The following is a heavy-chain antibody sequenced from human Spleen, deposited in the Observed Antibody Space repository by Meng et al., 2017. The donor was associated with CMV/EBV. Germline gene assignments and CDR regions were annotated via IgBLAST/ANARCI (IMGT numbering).Heavy chain of an antibody. CDR2: ISGSGDGT. V-gene: IGHV3-23*01. Sequence: GESLKISCAASGFTFNNYVMTWVRQAPGKGLEWVSTISGSGDGTWYADSVKGRFTISRDNSKNTVYLQVNSLRVEDTAVYYCGKRRREGAVKGASEIWGQGTKVTVSS. CDR3: GKRRREGAVKGASEI. J-gene: IGHJ3*02. CDR1: GFTFNNYV. D-gene: IGHD1-26*01.